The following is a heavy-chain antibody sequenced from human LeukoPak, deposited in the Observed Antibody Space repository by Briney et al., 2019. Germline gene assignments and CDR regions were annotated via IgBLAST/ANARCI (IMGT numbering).Heavy chain of an antibody. CDR3: ARGDCSSTSCYVDY. V-gene: IGHV4-34*01. CDR1: GGSFSGYY. CDR2: INHSGST. Sequence: SETLSLTCAVYGGSFSGYYWSWIRQPPGKGLEWIGEINHSGSTNYNPSLKSRVTISVDTSKNQFSLKLSSVTAADTAVCYCARGDCSSTSCYVDYWGQGTLVTVSS. J-gene: IGHJ4*02. D-gene: IGHD2-2*01.